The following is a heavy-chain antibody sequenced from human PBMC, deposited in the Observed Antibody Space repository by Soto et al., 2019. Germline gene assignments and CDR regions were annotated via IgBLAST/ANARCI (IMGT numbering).Heavy chain of an antibody. CDR1: GFTFSSYA. V-gene: IGHV3-23*01. J-gene: IGHJ4*02. Sequence: PGGSLRLSCAASGFTFSSYAMSWVRQAPGKGLEWVSAISGSGGSTYYADSVKGRFTISRDNSKNPLYLQMNSLRAEDTAVYYCAKDQSDFWSGYLYWGQGALVTVSS. CDR2: ISGSGGST. D-gene: IGHD3-3*01. CDR3: AKDQSDFWSGYLY.